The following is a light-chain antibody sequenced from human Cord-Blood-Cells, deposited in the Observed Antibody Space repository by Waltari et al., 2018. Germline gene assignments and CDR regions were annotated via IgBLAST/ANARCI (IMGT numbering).Light chain of an antibody. CDR2: DVS. Sequence: QSALTQPVSVSGSPGQSITISCTGTSSDVGGYNYVSWYQQHPGKAPQLMICDVSNRPSGVSNRFYGSKSGNAASLTISGLQAEDEADYYCSSYTSSSTWVFGGGTKLTVL. CDR1: SSDVGGYNY. V-gene: IGLV2-14*01. J-gene: IGLJ3*02. CDR3: SSYTSSSTWV.